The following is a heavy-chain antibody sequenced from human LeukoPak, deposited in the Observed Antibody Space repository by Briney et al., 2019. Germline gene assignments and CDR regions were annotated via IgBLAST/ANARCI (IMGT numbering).Heavy chain of an antibody. J-gene: IGHJ5*01. CDR1: GFTFRTYG. CDR3: AIIVATIFDS. CDR2: ISYDGSTK. V-gene: IGHV3-30*06. Sequence: GGSLRLSCAASGFTFRTYGMHWVRQAPGKGLEWLAVISYDGSTKYYADSVKGRFTISRDNSKNTLYLQMNSLRAEDTAVYYCAIIVATIFDSWGQGTLVTVSS. D-gene: IGHD5-12*01.